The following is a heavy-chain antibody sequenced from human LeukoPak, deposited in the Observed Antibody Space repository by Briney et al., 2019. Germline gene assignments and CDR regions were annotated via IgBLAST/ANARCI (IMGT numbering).Heavy chain of an antibody. CDR1: GFTFSNAW. CDR3: TAPDPKMATITSLDY. V-gene: IGHV3-15*01. Sequence: GASLRLSCAPSGFTFSNAWMSWVRQARGKGMEWVGRIKSKTDGSTTDYAAPVKGRFTISRDDSKNTLYLQMNSLKTEDTAVYYCTAPDPKMATITSLDYWGQGTLVTVSS. D-gene: IGHD5-24*01. J-gene: IGHJ4*02. CDR2: IKSKTDGSTT.